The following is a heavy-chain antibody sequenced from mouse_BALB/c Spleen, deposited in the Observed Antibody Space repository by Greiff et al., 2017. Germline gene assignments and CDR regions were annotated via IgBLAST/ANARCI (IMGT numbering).Heavy chain of an antibody. CDR1: GFTFSSYT. V-gene: IGHV5-9-3*01. Sequence: EVHLVESGGGLVKPGGSLKLSCAASGFTFSSYTMSWVRQTPEKRLEWVATISSGGSYTYYPDSVKGRFTISRDNAKNTLYLQMSSLKSEDTAMYYCARRGHYYAMDYWGQGTSVTVSS. CDR3: ARRGHYYAMDY. J-gene: IGHJ4*01. CDR2: ISSGGSYT.